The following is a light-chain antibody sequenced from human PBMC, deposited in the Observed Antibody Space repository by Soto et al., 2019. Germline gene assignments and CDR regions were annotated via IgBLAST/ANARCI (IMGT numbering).Light chain of an antibody. J-gene: IGLJ1*01. CDR1: SSDVGAYKY. CDR2: EVS. CDR3: SSHTSSSTGYV. V-gene: IGLV2-14*01. Sequence: QSALTQPASVSGSPGQSITISCTGTSSDVGAYKYVSWYQQYPGQAPKLIIYEVSNRPSGVSDRFSGSKSGNTASLTISGVQSEDAADYYCSSHTSSSTGYVFGTGTKVTVL.